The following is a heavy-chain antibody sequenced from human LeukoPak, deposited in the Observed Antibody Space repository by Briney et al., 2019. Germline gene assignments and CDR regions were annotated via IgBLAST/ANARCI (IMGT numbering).Heavy chain of an antibody. D-gene: IGHD3-9*01. CDR3: AKHARSFDWLPPLYYFDY. V-gene: IGHV3-48*04. J-gene: IGHJ4*02. CDR1: GFTFSRYS. Sequence: PGGSLRLSCAASGFTFSRYSIDWVRQALGKGLEWLSYISGSSSTIYYADSVKGRFTISRDNAKNSVYLQMNSLRAEDTAVYYCAKHARSFDWLPPLYYFDYWGQGTLVTVSS. CDR2: ISGSSSTI.